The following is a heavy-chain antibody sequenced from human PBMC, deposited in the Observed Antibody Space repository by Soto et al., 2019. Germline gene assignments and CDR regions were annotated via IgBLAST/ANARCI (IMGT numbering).Heavy chain of an antibody. J-gene: IGHJ1*01. CDR2: ISPSGNSM. V-gene: IGHV3-21*04. D-gene: IGHD3-22*01. CDR1: GFTFRSYT. Sequence: PGGSLRLSCAASGFTFRSYTMNWVRQAPGKGLEWVSSISPSGNSMYYGDSMKGRFTISRDNAKNSLYLQMNSLRAEDTAVYYCAKCRRYYARGVYDSRGQGTLVTVSS. CDR3: AKCRRYYARGVYDS.